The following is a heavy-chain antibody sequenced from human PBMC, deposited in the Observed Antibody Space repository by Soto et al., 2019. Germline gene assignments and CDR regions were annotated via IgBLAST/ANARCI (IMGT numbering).Heavy chain of an antibody. J-gene: IGHJ5*02. Sequence: GGSLRLSCAASGFTFDDYAMHWVRQAPGKGLEWVSGISWNSGSIGYADSVKGRFTISGDNAKNSLYLQMNSLRAEDTALYYCAKDMGSSGYYSNWFDPWGQGTLVTVSS. CDR3: AKDMGSSGYYSNWFDP. CDR2: ISWNSGSI. D-gene: IGHD3-22*01. CDR1: GFTFDDYA. V-gene: IGHV3-9*01.